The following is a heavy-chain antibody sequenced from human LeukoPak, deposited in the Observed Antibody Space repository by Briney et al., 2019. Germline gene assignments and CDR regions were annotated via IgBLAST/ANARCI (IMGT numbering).Heavy chain of an antibody. CDR2: ISDDGGRK. J-gene: IGHJ4*02. D-gene: IGHD1-1*01. CDR3: ARATGWNDPGDY. V-gene: IGHV3-30-3*01. CDR1: GFTFSSYA. Sequence: PGGSLRLSCAASGFTFSSYAMHWVRQAPGKGLEWVAVISDDGGRKYYADSMKGRFIISRDNSKNTLYLQMNSLRAEDTAVYYCARATGWNDPGDYWGQGILVTVSS.